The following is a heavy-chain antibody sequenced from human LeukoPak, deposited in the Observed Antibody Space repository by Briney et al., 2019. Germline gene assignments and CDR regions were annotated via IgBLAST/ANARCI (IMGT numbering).Heavy chain of an antibody. CDR1: GFTFSSYV. J-gene: IGHJ4*02. CDR2: ISGSGGST. Sequence: QPGGSLRLSCAASGFTFSSYVMSWVRQAPGKGLEWVSSISGSGGSTFYADSVKGRFTISRDNAKNLLYLEMNSLRDDDTAVYFCASGGHIDYCGQGSLVTVSS. CDR3: ASGGHIDY. D-gene: IGHD3-16*01. V-gene: IGHV3-23*01.